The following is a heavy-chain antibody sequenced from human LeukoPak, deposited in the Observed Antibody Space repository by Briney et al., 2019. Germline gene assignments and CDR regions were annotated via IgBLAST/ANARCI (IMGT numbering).Heavy chain of an antibody. D-gene: IGHD5-12*01. CDR1: GGSTSSSTYY. CDR3: ATHSRAGSGGSENALEI. V-gene: IGHV4-39*01. Sequence: SETLSLTCTVSGGSTSSSTYYWDWIRQPPGKGLEWIGNIYDSGSTHYNPSLESRVTISVDTSKNQFSLKLNSVTAADTAVYYCATHSRAGSGGSENALEIGGQGTMVTVSS. J-gene: IGHJ3*02. CDR2: IYDSGST.